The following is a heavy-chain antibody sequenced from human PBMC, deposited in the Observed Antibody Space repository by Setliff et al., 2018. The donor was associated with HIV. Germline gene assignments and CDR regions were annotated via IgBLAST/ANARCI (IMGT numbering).Heavy chain of an antibody. CDR2: ISGSGGST. Sequence: GGSLRLSCAASGFTFSSYAMSWVRQAPGKGLEWVSAISGSGGSTYYADSVKGRFTISRDNSKNTQYLQMNSLRAEDTAAYYCASGYGGEGAAAGTWWFDPWGQGTLVTVSS. CDR1: GFTFSSYA. J-gene: IGHJ5*02. D-gene: IGHD6-13*01. V-gene: IGHV3-23*01. CDR3: ASGYGGEGAAAGTWWFDP.